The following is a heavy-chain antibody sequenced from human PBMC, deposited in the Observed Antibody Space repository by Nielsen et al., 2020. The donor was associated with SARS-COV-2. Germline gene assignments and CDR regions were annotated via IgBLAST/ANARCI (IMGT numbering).Heavy chain of an antibody. J-gene: IGHJ6*02. V-gene: IGHV3-30*03. D-gene: IGHD6-6*01. CDR1: GFTFSSYG. CDR3: ARDGGEQLVQGDYYYYGMDV. CDR2: ISYDGSNK. Sequence: GESLKISCAASGFTFSSYGMHWVRQAPGKGLEWVAVISYDGSNKYYADSVKGRFTISRDNSKNTLYLQMNSLRAEDTAVYYCARDGGEQLVQGDYYYYGMDVWGQGTTVTVSS.